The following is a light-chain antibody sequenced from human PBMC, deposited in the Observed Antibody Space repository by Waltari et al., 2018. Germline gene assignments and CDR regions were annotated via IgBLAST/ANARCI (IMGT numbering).Light chain of an antibody. J-gene: IGLJ3*02. CDR2: KAN. Sequence: QTVVTQEPSLSVSPGGTVPLPCPLSSCPLSSNPYPIWYQQSPGQTPLTLVYKANIRSSGVPDRFSGSVLGNKAVLSITGAQAEDESTYYCLLYMGSGIWVFGGGTKLTVL. V-gene: IGLV8-61*01. CDR1: SCPLSSNPY. CDR3: LLYMGSGIWV.